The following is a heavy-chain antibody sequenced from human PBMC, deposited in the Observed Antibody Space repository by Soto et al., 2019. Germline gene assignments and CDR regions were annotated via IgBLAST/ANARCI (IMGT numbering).Heavy chain of an antibody. V-gene: IGHV3-21*01. CDR3: ARVYYYDSSGYYPIDY. J-gene: IGHJ4*02. D-gene: IGHD3-22*01. Sequence: GGSLRLSCAASGFTFSSYSMNWVRQAPGKGLEWVSSISSSSYIYYADSVKGRFTISRDNAKNSLYLQMNSLRAEDTAVYYCARVYYYDSSGYYPIDYWGQGALVTVSS. CDR1: GFTFSSYS. CDR2: ISSSSYI.